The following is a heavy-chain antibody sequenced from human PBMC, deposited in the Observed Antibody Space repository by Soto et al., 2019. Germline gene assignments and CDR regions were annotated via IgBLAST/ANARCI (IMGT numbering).Heavy chain of an antibody. CDR1: GGSISSGGYS. V-gene: IGHV4-30-2*01. Sequence: PSETLSLTCAVSGGSISSGGYSWSWIRQPPGKGLEWIGYIYHSGSTYYNPSLKSRVTISVDRSKNQFSLKLSSVTAADTAVYYCARMIVLVAAAIGGDWFDPWGRGTLVPVSS. CDR3: ARMIVLVAAAIGGDWFDP. CDR2: IYHSGST. J-gene: IGHJ5*02. D-gene: IGHD2-2*01.